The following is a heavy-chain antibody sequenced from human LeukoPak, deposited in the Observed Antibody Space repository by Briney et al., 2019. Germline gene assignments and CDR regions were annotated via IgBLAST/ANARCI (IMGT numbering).Heavy chain of an antibody. D-gene: IGHD4-17*01. V-gene: IGHV4-4*07. CDR2: IYTSGST. J-gene: IGHJ5*02. Sequence: PSETLSLTCTVSGGSISSYYWSWIRQPAGKGLEWIGRIYTSGSTNYNPSLKSRVTMSVDTSKNQFSLKLSSVTAADTAVYYCAGCVDYGDYAGWFDPWGQGTLVTVSS. CDR1: GGSISSYY. CDR3: AGCVDYGDYAGWFDP.